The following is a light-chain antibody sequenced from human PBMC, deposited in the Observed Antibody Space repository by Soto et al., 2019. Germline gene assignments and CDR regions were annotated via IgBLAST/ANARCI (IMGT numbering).Light chain of an antibody. V-gene: IGKV3-15*01. CDR1: QGIGDT. J-gene: IGKJ4*01. Sequence: EIVMTKSPTILSVSPGERATLSCRASQGIGDTLAWYQHKPGQTPRLLIYDTSTRATGVPARFSGSRSGTEFTLTISSLQPEDFATYYCQQANSFPLTFGGGTKVDIK. CDR2: DTS. CDR3: QQANSFPLT.